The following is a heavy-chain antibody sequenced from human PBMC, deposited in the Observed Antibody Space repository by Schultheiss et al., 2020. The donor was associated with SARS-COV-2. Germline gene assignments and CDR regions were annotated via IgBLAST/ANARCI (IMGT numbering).Heavy chain of an antibody. D-gene: IGHD5-12*01. CDR2: ISGSGDYT. J-gene: IGHJ5*02. V-gene: IGHV3-23*01. CDR3: AKDRQFSGYPRFDP. CDR1: GFTFSNYA. Sequence: GGSLRLSCAASGFTFSNYAMSWVRQGPGKGLEWVSGISGSGDYTHYADTVKGRFTISRDNSKSTLYLQMNSLRAEDTAVYYCAKDRQFSGYPRFDPWGQGTLVTVSS.